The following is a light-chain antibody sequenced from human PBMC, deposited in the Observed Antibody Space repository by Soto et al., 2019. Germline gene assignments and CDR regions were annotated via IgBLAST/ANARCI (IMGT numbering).Light chain of an antibody. V-gene: IGLV2-14*01. CDR3: SSYTTNHTRV. Sequence: QSALTQPASVCGSPGQSITFSCTGTSNDIGGYNYVSWFQHNPDKAPKLIIYEVYDRPSGVSNRFSGSKSGNTASLTISGLQPEDEADYYCSSYTTNHTRVFGGGTKVTVL. CDR1: SNDIGGYNY. J-gene: IGLJ3*02. CDR2: EVY.